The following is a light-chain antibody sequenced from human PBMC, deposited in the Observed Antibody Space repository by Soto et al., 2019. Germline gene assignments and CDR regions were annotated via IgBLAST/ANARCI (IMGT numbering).Light chain of an antibody. V-gene: IGKV1-39*01. Sequence: DIQMTQSPSSLSASIGDRVIITCRASRSLGVNLSWYQQSPGKAPKLLIYGASNSQGGVPSRFSGTRSGTDFNLTIRSLQLEDSVPYYCQQTYTIPWTFGQGSKVEIK. J-gene: IGKJ1*01. CDR1: RSLGVN. CDR3: QQTYTIPWT. CDR2: GAS.